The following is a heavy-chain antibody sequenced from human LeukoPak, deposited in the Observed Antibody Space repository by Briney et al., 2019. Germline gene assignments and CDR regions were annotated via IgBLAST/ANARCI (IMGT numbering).Heavy chain of an antibody. CDR2: VTSKTNSYAT. V-gene: IGHV3-73*01. Sequence: GGSLRLSCAASGFTFSGFIIHWVRQAPGKGLEWIGRVTSKTNSYATAYAASVKGRFTVSRDDSKKTAYLQMNSLKTEDTAVYYCAAGITLVRGGTFGIWGQGTMVIVSS. J-gene: IGHJ3*02. D-gene: IGHD3-10*01. CDR3: AAGITLVRGGTFGI. CDR1: GFTFSGFI.